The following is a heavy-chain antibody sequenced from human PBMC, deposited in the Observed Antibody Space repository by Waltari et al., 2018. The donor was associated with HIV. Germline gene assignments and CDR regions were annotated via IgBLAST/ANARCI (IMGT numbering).Heavy chain of an antibody. Sequence: QVQLVQSGAEVKKPGSSVKVSCKASGGTLSYYAISWVRQAPGQGLEWMGGIIPRFGAANSPQKFQGRGTITADESTSTAYMGLSSLRSEDTAVYYCARDEGRGYASRYFDYWGQGTLVTVSS. V-gene: IGHV1-69*12. CDR2: IIPRFGAA. CDR3: ARDEGRGYASRYFDY. CDR1: GGTLSYYA. D-gene: IGHD5-12*01. J-gene: IGHJ4*02.